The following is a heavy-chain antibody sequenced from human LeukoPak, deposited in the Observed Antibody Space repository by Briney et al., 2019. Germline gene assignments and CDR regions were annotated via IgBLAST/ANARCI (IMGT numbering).Heavy chain of an antibody. V-gene: IGHV3-48*04. CDR2: ISSSSSTI. J-gene: IGHJ5*02. CDR3: AREASGSKDGPPYYYGSGNWFDP. CDR1: GFTFSSYS. Sequence: GGSLRLSCAASGFTFSSYSMNWVRQAPGKGLEWVSYISSSSSTIYYADSVKGRFTISRDNAKNSLYLQMNSLRAEDTAVYYCAREASGSKDGPPYYYGSGNWFDPWGQGTLVTVSS. D-gene: IGHD3-10*01.